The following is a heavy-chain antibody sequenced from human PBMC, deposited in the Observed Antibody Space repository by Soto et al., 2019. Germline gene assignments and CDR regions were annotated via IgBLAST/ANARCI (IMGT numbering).Heavy chain of an antibody. Sequence: ASVKVSCKTSGYTFTSHGIGWVRWAPGRGLEWMGWISAYNGDTNYAQKLQGRVTMTTDTSTSTAYMELRSLRSDDTAVYYCARSGDFWSGYSYDMDVWGQGTTVTVSS. J-gene: IGHJ6*02. D-gene: IGHD3-3*01. V-gene: IGHV1-18*04. CDR3: ARSGDFWSGYSYDMDV. CDR1: GYTFTSHG. CDR2: ISAYNGDT.